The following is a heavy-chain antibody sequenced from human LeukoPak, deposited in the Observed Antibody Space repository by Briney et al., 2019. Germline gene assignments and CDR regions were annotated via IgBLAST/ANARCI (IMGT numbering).Heavy chain of an antibody. CDR2: ISGSGGST. V-gene: IGHV3-23*01. CDR1: GFTFSSYA. J-gene: IGHJ4*02. CDR3: AKWSSSSPGEGYYFDY. Sequence: GGSLRLSCAASGFTFSSYAMSWVRQAPGKGLEWVSAISGSGGSTYYADSVKGRFTISRDNSKNTLYLQMNSLRAEDTAVYYCAKWSSSSPGEGYYFDYWGQGTLVTVSS. D-gene: IGHD6-6*01.